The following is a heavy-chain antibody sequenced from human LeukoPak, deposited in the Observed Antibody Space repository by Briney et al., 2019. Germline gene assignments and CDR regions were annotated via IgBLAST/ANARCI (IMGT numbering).Heavy chain of an antibody. CDR1: GFTFSSFG. CDR2: IQFDESNE. D-gene: IGHD1-26*01. CDR3: ARDLTLSYYYVAY. V-gene: IGHV3-30*02. Sequence: AGGSLRLSRAASGFTFSSFGIHWVRQAPGKGLEWLTFIQFDESNEYYADSVKGRFTISRDNSRNTVYLQMNGLRAEDMAMYYCARDLTLSYYYVAYWGQGTLVTVSS. J-gene: IGHJ4*02.